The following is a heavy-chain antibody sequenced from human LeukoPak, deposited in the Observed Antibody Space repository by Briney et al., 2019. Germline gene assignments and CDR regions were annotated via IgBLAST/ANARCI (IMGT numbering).Heavy chain of an antibody. J-gene: IGHJ5*02. V-gene: IGHV4-34*01. CDR2: INHSGST. D-gene: IGHD2-15*01. CDR1: GGSFSGYY. CDR3: ARGLLLGWFDP. Sequence: SETLSLTCAVYGGSFSGYYWSWIRQPPGKGLEWIGEINHSGSTNYNPSLKSRVTISVGTSKNQFSLKLSSVTAADAAVYYCARGLLLGWFDPWGQGTLVTVSS.